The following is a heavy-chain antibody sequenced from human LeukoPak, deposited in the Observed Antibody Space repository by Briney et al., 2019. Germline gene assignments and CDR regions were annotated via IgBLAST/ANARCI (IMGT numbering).Heavy chain of an antibody. CDR1: GGTFSSYA. D-gene: IGHD3-22*01. V-gene: IGHV1-69*04. Sequence: ASVKVSCKASGGTFSSYAISWVRQAPGQGLEWMGRIIPIFGIANYAQKFQGRDTITADKSTSTAYMELSSLRSEDTAVYYCARDGGDSSGYPFDYWGQGTLVTVSS. CDR2: IIPIFGIA. CDR3: ARDGGDSSGYPFDY. J-gene: IGHJ4*02.